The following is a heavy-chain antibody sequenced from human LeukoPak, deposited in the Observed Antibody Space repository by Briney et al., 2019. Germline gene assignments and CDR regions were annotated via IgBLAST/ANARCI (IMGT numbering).Heavy chain of an antibody. CDR3: ARQYGDPYYYYYYMDV. CDR2: INPSGGST. J-gene: IGHJ6*03. CDR1: GYTFTSYY. D-gene: IGHD4-17*01. V-gene: IGHV1-46*01. Sequence: ASVKVSCKASGYTFTSYYMHWVRQAPGQGLEWMGIINPSGGSTSYAQKFQSRVTMTRDMSTSTVYMELSSLRSEDTAVYYCARQYGDPYYYYYYMDVWGKGTAVTVSS.